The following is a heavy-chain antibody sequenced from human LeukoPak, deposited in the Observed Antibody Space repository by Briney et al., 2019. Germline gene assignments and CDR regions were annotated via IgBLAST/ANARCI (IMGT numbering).Heavy chain of an antibody. CDR3: VTLGQRYCSGGSCYTSGSSDY. J-gene: IGHJ4*02. D-gene: IGHD2-15*01. CDR2: ISGSGGST. CDR1: GFTFSSYA. V-gene: IGHV3-23*01. Sequence: GGSLRLSCAASGFTFSSYAMSWVRQAPGKGLEWVPAISGSGGSTYYADSVKGRFAISRDNSKNTLYLQMNSLRAEDTAVYYCVTLGQRYCSGGSCYTSGSSDYWGQGTLVTVSS.